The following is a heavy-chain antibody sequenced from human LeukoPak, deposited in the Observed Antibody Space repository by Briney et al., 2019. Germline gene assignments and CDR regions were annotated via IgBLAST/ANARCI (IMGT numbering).Heavy chain of an antibody. Sequence: ASVKVSCKASGYTFTSYGISWVRQAPGQGLEWMGWISAHNGDTSYEEKLQGRVTMTTDTSTSTDYMELRSPRSDDTAVYYCARDKGTVATYYYYYMDVWGKGTTVTVSS. CDR3: ARDKGTVATYYYYYMDV. J-gene: IGHJ6*03. V-gene: IGHV1-18*01. D-gene: IGHD6-19*01. CDR1: GYTFTSYG. CDR2: ISAHNGDT.